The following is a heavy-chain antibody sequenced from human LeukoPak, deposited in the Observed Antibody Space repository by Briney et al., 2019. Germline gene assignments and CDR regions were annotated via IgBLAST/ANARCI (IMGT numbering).Heavy chain of an antibody. D-gene: IGHD5-18*01. CDR3: ARSRGPWIQLWFMDY. Sequence: SVKVSCKASGYTFTGYYMHWVRQAPGQGLEWMGGIIPIFGTANYAQKFQGRVTITADESTSTAYMELSSLRSEDTAVYYCARSRGPWIQLWFMDYWGQGTLVTVSS. V-gene: IGHV1-69*13. CDR2: IIPIFGTA. J-gene: IGHJ4*02. CDR1: GYTFTGYY.